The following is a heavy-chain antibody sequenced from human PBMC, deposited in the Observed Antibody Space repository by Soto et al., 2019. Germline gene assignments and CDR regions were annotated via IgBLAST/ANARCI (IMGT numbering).Heavy chain of an antibody. V-gene: IGHV3-21*01. CDR1: GFTFSDYS. Sequence: EVQLVESWGGLVKPGGSLRLSCAASGFTFSDYSMTWVRQAPGKGLEWVSSISSSSKYIYYSDSLKGRFTISRDNAKNSFFLQMNSLRAEDTAVYYCARDLVATTPQGDAFDIWGQGTMVTVSS. J-gene: IGHJ3*02. D-gene: IGHD5-12*01. CDR2: ISSSSKYI. CDR3: ARDLVATTPQGDAFDI.